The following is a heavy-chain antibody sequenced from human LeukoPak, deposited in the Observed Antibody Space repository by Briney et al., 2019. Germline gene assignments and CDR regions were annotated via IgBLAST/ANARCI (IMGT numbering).Heavy chain of an antibody. CDR3: VRDRVGTTGVPYFDF. CDR1: GGSINSGSYY. D-gene: IGHD1-26*01. Sequence: TETLSLTCTVSGGSINSGSYYWGWIRQPPGKGLEWIGSIYYSGSPNYNPSLKSRVTISIDTSKNQFSLKLSSVTAADTAVYYCVRDRVGTTGVPYFDFWGQGTLVTVSS. J-gene: IGHJ4*01. V-gene: IGHV4-39*07. CDR2: IYYSGSP.